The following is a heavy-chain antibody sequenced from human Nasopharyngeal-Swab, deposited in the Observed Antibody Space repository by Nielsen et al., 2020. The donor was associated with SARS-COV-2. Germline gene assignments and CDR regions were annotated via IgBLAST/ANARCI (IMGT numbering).Heavy chain of an antibody. J-gene: IGHJ4*02. CDR1: GYSFTSYW. V-gene: IGHV5-51*01. D-gene: IGHD1-26*01. CDR2: IYPGDSDT. Sequence: GGSLRLSCTGSGYSFTSYWIGWVRQMPGKGLEWMGIIYPGDSDTRYSPSFQGQVTISADKSISTAYLQWSSLKASDTAMYYCARSGLVGATFFDYWGQGTLVTVSS. CDR3: ARSGLVGATFFDY.